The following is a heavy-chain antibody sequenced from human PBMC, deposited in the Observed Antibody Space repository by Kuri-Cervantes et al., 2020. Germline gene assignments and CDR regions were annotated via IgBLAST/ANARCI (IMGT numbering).Heavy chain of an antibody. CDR2: IYYSGST. Sequence: SETLSLTCTVSGGSVSSGSYYWSWIRQPPEKGMEWIGYIYYSGSTNYNPSLKSRVTISVDTYKNQFSLKLSSVTAADTAVYYCARDEAADQHKTGVDYWGQGTLVTVSS. J-gene: IGHJ4*02. V-gene: IGHV4-61*01. D-gene: IGHD1-1*01. CDR1: GGSVSSGSYY. CDR3: ARDEAADQHKTGVDY.